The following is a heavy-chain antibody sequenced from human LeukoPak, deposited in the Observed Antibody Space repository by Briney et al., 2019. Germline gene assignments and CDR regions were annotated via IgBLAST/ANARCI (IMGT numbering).Heavy chain of an antibody. V-gene: IGHV4-39*07. J-gene: IGHJ4*02. CDR3: ARLGGSYSYFDY. Sequence: PSETLSLTCTVDGDSISSRSYYWVWIRQSPGKGLEWIGTINYSGSTYYSPSLISRVTMSVDPSKNQFSLNLSSVTAADTAVYYCARLGGSYSYFDYWGQGILVTVSS. CDR2: INYSGST. D-gene: IGHD1-26*01. CDR1: GDSISSRSYY.